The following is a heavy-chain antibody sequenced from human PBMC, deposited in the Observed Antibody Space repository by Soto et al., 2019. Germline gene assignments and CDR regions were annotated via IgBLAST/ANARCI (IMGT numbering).Heavy chain of an antibody. Sequence: SETLSLTCAVYGGSFSGYYWSWIRQPPGKGLEWIGEINHSGSTNYNPSLKSRVTISVDTSKNQFSLKLSSVTAADTAVYYCARGARNNNWGSPNYYYYYYMDVWGKGTTVTVSS. CDR3: ARGARNNNWGSPNYYYYYYMDV. V-gene: IGHV4-34*01. D-gene: IGHD3-16*01. CDR2: INHSGST. CDR1: GGSFSGYY. J-gene: IGHJ6*03.